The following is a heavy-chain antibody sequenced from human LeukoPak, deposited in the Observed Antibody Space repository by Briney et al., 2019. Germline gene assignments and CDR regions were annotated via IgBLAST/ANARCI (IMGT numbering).Heavy chain of an antibody. V-gene: IGHV1-18*01. Sequence: ASVNVSCKASGYTFTSYGISWVRQAPGQGLEWMGWISAYNGNTNYAQKLQGRVTMTTDTSTSTAYMELRSLRSDDTAVYYCARWKYYDFWSGSSFYYYMDVWGKGTTVTVSS. J-gene: IGHJ6*03. CDR2: ISAYNGNT. D-gene: IGHD3-3*01. CDR1: GYTFTSYG. CDR3: ARWKYYDFWSGSSFYYYMDV.